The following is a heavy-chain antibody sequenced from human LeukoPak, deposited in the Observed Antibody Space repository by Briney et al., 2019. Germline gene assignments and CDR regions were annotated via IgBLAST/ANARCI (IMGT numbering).Heavy chain of an antibody. D-gene: IGHD3-22*01. Sequence: GGSLRLSCAASGFTFSSYAMSWVRQAPGKGLEWVSAISGSGGSTYCADSVKGRFTISGDNSKNTLYLQMNSLRAEDTAVYYCANDQGSITMIVVVIPYFDYWGQGTLVTVSS. J-gene: IGHJ4*02. CDR3: ANDQGSITMIVVVIPYFDY. CDR1: GFTFSSYA. CDR2: ISGSGGST. V-gene: IGHV3-23*01.